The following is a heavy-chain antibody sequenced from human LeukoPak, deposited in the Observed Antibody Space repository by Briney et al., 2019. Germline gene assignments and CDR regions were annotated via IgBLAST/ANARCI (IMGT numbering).Heavy chain of an antibody. CDR2: IYYSGST. D-gene: IGHD2-2*01. CDR3: ARSLVD. J-gene: IGHJ4*02. Sequence: PGGSLRLSCAASGFTFSSYSMNWIRQPPGKGLEWIGSIYYSGSTYYNPSLKSRVTISVDTSKNQFPLKLSSVTAADTAVYYCARSLVDWGQGTLVTVSS. V-gene: IGHV4-39*06. CDR1: GFTFSSYS.